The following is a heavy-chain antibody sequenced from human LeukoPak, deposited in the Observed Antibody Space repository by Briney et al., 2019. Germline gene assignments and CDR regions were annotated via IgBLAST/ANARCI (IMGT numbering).Heavy chain of an antibody. J-gene: IGHJ4*02. CDR1: GFTFRSFG. CDR3: AKGYGESHFDS. D-gene: IGHD4/OR15-4a*01. V-gene: IGHV3-30*02. Sequence: GGSLRLSCAASGFTFRSFGMHLVRQAPGKGLEWVAFIRFDGSNQYYADSVKGRFTISRDNSNNTLFLQMNSLRVDDTAVYFCAKGYGESHFDSWGQGTLVTASS. CDR2: IRFDGSNQ.